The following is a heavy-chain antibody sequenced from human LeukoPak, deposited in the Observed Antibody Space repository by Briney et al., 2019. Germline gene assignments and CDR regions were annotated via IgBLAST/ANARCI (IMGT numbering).Heavy chain of an antibody. CDR2: ISKDGSDK. V-gene: IGHV3-30-3*01. Sequence: GGSLRLSCAASGFTFSDYAMHWVRQAPGKGLEWVAVISKDGSDKYYPGSVRGRFTISRDNSKNTIYLQMDSLRAEDTAVYYCARDYWWNYDYWGQGTLVTVSS. CDR1: GFTFSDYA. CDR3: ARDYWWNYDY. J-gene: IGHJ4*02. D-gene: IGHD1-7*01.